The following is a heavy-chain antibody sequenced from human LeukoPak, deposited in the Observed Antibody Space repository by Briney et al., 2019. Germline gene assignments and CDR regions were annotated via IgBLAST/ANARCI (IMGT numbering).Heavy chain of an antibody. Sequence: GGSLRLSCEASGFTFTTYSMTWVRQAPGKGLEWVSIISSGSSAIFSADALKGRFTISRDDAKNLLYLDMNSLRAEDTAVYYCGKDAGTSIWDDPLGYWGQGTLVTVSS. V-gene: IGHV3-21*01. CDR2: ISSGSSAI. CDR1: GFTFTTYS. J-gene: IGHJ4*02. D-gene: IGHD1-1*01. CDR3: GKDAGTSIWDDPLGY.